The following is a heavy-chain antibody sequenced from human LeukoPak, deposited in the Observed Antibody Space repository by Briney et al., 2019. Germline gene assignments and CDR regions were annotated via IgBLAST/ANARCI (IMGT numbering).Heavy chain of an antibody. CDR1: GGSISSYY. V-gene: IGHV4-59*01. D-gene: IGHD3-3*01. CDR2: IYYSGST. CDR3: ARVYYDFWSGYLFDY. Sequence: SETLSLTGTVSGGSISSYYWSWIRQPPGKGLEWIGYIYYSGSTNYNPSLKSRVTISVDTSKNQFSLKLSSVTAADTAVYYCARVYYDFWSGYLFDYWGQGTLVTVSS. J-gene: IGHJ4*02.